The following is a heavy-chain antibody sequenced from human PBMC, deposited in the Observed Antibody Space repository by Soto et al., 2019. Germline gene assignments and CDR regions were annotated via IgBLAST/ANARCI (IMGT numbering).Heavy chain of an antibody. V-gene: IGHV3-21*01. D-gene: IGHD3-22*01. CDR1: GFTFSLYS. CDR3: VRARSTDSRPDY. J-gene: IGHJ4*02. Sequence: EVQLVESGGGLVKPGGSLRLSCAASGFTFSLYSMIWVRQAPGKGLEWVASITSSSSYIYYEDSLKGRLTISRDKSKNSLFLQLDTLRAEDTAVYFCVRARSTDSRPDYWGKGTLVTVSS. CDR2: ITSSSSYI.